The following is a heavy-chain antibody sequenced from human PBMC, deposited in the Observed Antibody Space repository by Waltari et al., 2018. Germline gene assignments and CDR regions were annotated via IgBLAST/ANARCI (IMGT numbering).Heavy chain of an antibody. D-gene: IGHD3-10*01. J-gene: IGHJ3*02. Sequence: EVQLVESGGGLVQPGRSLRLSCAASGFTFDDYAMHWVRPAPGKGGVWVSGISWNICSIGYSDFVKGRFTFSRDNAKNSLYLQMNSLRAEDTALYYCAKDSNYYGSGSYYNDAFDIWGQGTMVTVSS. V-gene: IGHV3-9*01. CDR3: AKDSNYYGSGSYYNDAFDI. CDR2: ISWNICSI. CDR1: GFTFDDYA.